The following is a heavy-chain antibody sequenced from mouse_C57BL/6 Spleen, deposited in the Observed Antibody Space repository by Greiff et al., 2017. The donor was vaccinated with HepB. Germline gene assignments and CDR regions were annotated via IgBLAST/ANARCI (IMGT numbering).Heavy chain of an antibody. CDR3: ARGGSTGTDFDY. Sequence: VQLQQPGAELVMPGASVKLSCKASGYTFTSYWMHWVKQRPGQGLEWIGEIDPSDSYTNYNQKFMGKSTLTVDKSSSTAYMQLSSLTSEDSAVFYCARGGSTGTDFDYWGQGTTLTVSS. V-gene: IGHV1-69*01. CDR2: IDPSDSYT. J-gene: IGHJ2*01. D-gene: IGHD4-1*02. CDR1: GYTFTSYW.